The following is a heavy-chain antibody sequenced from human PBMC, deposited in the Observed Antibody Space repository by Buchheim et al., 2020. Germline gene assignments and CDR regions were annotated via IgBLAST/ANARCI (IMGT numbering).Heavy chain of an antibody. CDR1: GGSIYSGGYY. J-gene: IGHJ6*02. D-gene: IGHD3-16*01. V-gene: IGHV4-31*03. CDR2: IYYTGKT. Sequence: QVQLQESGPGLVKPSQTLSLTCTVSGGSIYSGGYYWSWIRQHPGKGLEWIGYIYYTGKTYYNPSLKSRVTISVDTSNNQFSLKLSSVTAADTAIYYCARDNRGGPMITFIYYYGMDVWGQGTT. CDR3: ARDNRGGPMITFIYYYGMDV.